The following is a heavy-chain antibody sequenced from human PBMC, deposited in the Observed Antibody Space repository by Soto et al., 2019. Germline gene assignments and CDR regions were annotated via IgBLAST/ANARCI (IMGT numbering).Heavy chain of an antibody. D-gene: IGHD2-2*01. Sequence: GGSLRLSCAASGFTVSNTYMAWVRQPPGKGLECVSVIYTAGGTNYADSVKGRFIISRDNSKNTLYLQMNSLRAEDTAVYYCARALPVAKGGFDPWGQGTLVTVSS. CDR3: ARALPVAKGGFDP. J-gene: IGHJ5*02. CDR2: IYTAGGT. V-gene: IGHV3-53*01. CDR1: GFTVSNTY.